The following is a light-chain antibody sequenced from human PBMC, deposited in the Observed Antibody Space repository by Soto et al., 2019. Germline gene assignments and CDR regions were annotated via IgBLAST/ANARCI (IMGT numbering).Light chain of an antibody. J-gene: IGLJ1*01. CDR3: SSYTSSSTLEGDV. V-gene: IGLV7-46*01. CDR2: EVS. CDR1: TGAVTSGHY. Sequence: QAVVTQEPSLTVSPGGTVTLTCGSSTGAVTSGHYPYWFQQKPGQAPRTLIYEVSNRPSGVSNRFSGSKSGNTASLTISGLQAEDEADYYCSSYTSSSTLEGDVFGTGTKLTVL.